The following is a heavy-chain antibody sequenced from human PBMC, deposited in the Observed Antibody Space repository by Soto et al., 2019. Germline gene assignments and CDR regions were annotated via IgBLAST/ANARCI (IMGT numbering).Heavy chain of an antibody. J-gene: IGHJ5*02. CDR2: IYHSGST. V-gene: IGHV4-30-2*01. D-gene: IGHD4-17*01. CDR1: GGSISSGGYS. Sequence: PSETLSLTCAVSGGSISSGGYSWGWIRQPPGKGLEWIGYIYHSGSTYYNPSLKSRVTISVDRSKNQFSLKLSSVTAADTAVYYCARVRLTNWFDPWGQGTLVTVS. CDR3: ARVRLTNWFDP.